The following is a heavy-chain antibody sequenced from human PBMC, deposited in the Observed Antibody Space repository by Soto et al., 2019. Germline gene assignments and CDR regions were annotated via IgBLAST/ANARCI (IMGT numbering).Heavy chain of an antibody. CDR2: IDPSGGST. Sequence: QVQLVQSGAEVKKPGASVKVSCKASGYTVTRHYMHWVRQAPGQGLEWMGIIDPSGGSTTYAQKLQDRVTMTRDMSTRTVYMELSSLRSDDTAIYYCTRGSTVVTLDYFDSWGQGTLVTVSS. V-gene: IGHV1-46*03. CDR1: GYTVTRHY. D-gene: IGHD2-21*02. J-gene: IGHJ4*02. CDR3: TRGSTVVTLDYFDS.